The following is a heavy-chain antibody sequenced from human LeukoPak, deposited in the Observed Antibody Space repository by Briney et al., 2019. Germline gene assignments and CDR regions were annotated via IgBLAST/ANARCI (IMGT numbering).Heavy chain of an antibody. J-gene: IGHJ5*02. D-gene: IGHD6-13*01. CDR3: AREAHGGAADWFDP. V-gene: IGHV4-39*07. CDR1: SGSISSSTYY. CDR2: IYYTGST. Sequence: KPSETLSLTCTVSSGSISSSTYYWGWVRQPPGKGLEWIGSIYYTGSTYYNPSLKSPITISLDKSKNQFSLRLRSVTAADTAVYYCAREAHGGAADWFDPWGQGTLVTVSS.